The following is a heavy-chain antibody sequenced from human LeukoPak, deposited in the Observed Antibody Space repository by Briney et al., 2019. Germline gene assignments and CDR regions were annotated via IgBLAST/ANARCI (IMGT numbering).Heavy chain of an antibody. CDR1: GFSLSTSGVG. J-gene: IGHJ5*02. CDR3: AHRQGSNWYGP. Sequence: SGPTLLNPTPTPTLTCTFSGFSLSTSGVGVGWIRQSPVKALEWLALIYWDDDKTYSPSLKSRLTITKDTSKNQVVLTMTNMDPVDTATYYCAHRQGSNWYGPWGQGTLVTASS. V-gene: IGHV2-5*02. CDR2: IYWDDDK.